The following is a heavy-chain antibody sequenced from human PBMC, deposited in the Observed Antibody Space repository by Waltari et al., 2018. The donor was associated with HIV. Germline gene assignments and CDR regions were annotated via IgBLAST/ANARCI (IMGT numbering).Heavy chain of an antibody. CDR2: VNVAGAA. D-gene: IGHD3-3*01. J-gene: IGHJ3*02. CDR3: AREGRGTGRSGAFDI. Sequence: EAQLLHSGGDGEPLGGYHRPWLAQAEVTATPCVGHWFRHSPARGLEWLSGVNVAGAAVYADFVKDRFTVSREKANNSLFLQMKDLGAADTGVYYCAREGRGTGRSGAFDIWGQGTMVTVSS. CDR1: EVTATPCV. V-gene: IGHV3-13*01.